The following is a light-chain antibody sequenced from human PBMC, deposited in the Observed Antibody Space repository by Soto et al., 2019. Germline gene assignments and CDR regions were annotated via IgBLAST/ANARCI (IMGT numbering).Light chain of an antibody. V-gene: IGLV1-44*01. J-gene: IGLJ1*01. CDR1: SSNIGSST. CDR3: AGWDDSLNGYV. CDR2: SNN. Sequence: QSVLTQPPSASGTPGQRVTISCSGSSSNIGSSTVNWYQQLPGTAPKLLMYSNNQRPSGVPDRFSGSRSGTSASLAISGLQSEDEADYYCAGWDDSLNGYVFGTGTKVTVL.